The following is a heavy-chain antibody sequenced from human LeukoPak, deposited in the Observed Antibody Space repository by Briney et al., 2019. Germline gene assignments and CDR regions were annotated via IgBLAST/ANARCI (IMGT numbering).Heavy chain of an antibody. CDR2: TYYSGTT. J-gene: IGHJ6*03. D-gene: IGHD3-10*01. CDR1: GGSIGSSTYY. V-gene: IGHV4-39*07. Sequence: SETLSLTCTVSGGSIGSSTYYWGWIRQPPGKGLEWIGTTYYSGTTNYNPSLRSRVTISVDTSKNQFSLKLSSVTAADTAVYYCARGVSYYYYMDVWGKGTTVTVSS. CDR3: ARGVSYYYYMDV.